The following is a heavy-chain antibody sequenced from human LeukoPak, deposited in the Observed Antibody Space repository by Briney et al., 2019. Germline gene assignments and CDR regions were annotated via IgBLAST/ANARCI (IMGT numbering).Heavy chain of an antibody. Sequence: SETLSLTCTVSGGSISSGSYYWSWIRQPAGKGLEWIGRIYTSGSTNHNPSLKSRVTISVDTSKNQFSLKLSSVTAADTAVYYCARAIYDYVWGSYLDYWGQGTLVTVSS. CDR3: ARAIYDYVWGSYLDY. V-gene: IGHV4-61*02. CDR2: IYTSGST. D-gene: IGHD3-16*02. CDR1: GGSISSGSYY. J-gene: IGHJ4*02.